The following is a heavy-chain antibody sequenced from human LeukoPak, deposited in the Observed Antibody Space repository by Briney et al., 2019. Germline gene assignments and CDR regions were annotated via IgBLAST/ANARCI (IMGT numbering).Heavy chain of an antibody. CDR2: INAGNGNT. Sequence: ASVKVSCKASGGTFSSYAISWVRQAPGQRLEWMGWINAGNGNTKYSQKFQGRVTITRDTSASTAYMELSSLRFEDTAVYYCARTIVGATTESYWGQGTLVTVSS. CDR3: ARTIVGATTESY. J-gene: IGHJ4*02. V-gene: IGHV1-3*01. CDR1: GGTFSSYA. D-gene: IGHD1-26*01.